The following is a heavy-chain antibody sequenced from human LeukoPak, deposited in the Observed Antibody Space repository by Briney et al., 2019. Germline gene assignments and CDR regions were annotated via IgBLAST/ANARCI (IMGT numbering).Heavy chain of an antibody. CDR3: ARLTMIRGVICYFDY. D-gene: IGHD3-10*01. CDR1: GSSISSGGYY. Sequence: PSETLSLTCTVSGSSISSGGYYWSWIRQHPGKGPERIGYIYYSGNTYYNPSLKSRVTISVDTSKNRMSLKLSSVTAADTAVYYCARLTMIRGVICYFDYWGQGTLVTVSS. J-gene: IGHJ4*02. CDR2: IYYSGNT. V-gene: IGHV4-31*03.